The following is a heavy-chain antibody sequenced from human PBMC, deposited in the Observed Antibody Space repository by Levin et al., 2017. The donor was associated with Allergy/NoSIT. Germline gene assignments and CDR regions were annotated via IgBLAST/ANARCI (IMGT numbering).Heavy chain of an antibody. CDR1: GGSISSYY. D-gene: IGHD3-10*01. CDR2: IYYSGST. V-gene: IGHV4-59*01. J-gene: IGHJ4*02. CDR3: ASATYYYGSGSSTYYFDY. Sequence: SETLSLTCTVSGGSISSYYWSWIRQPPGKGLEWIGYIYYSGSTNYNPSLKSRVTISVDTSKNQFSLKLSSVTAADTAVYYCASATYYYGSGSSTYYFDYWGQGTLVTVSS.